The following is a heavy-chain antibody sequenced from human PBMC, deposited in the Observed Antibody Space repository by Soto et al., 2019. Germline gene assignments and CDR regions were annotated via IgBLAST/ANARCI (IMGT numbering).Heavy chain of an antibody. CDR3: AKDGKVAAAAPNF. V-gene: IGHV3-23*01. CDR1: GFTFYSYA. CDR2: LSDTGDVT. D-gene: IGHD6-13*01. Sequence: GESLKISCAASGFTFYSYALSWVRQAPGKGLEWVSTLSDTGDVTYYADFVRGRFTISRDTSKNTLFLQMNSLTAEDTAVYYCAKDGKVAAAAPNFWGQGTQVTVSS. J-gene: IGHJ4*02.